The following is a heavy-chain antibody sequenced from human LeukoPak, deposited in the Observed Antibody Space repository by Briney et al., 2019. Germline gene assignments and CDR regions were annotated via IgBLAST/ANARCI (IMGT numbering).Heavy chain of an antibody. V-gene: IGHV3-74*01. CDR3: ARGPGYYSYY. D-gene: IGHD3-9*01. CDR2: INSDGSST. Sequence: QPGGSLRLSCAASGFTFSSYWMHWVRHAPGEGLVWVSRINSDGSSTSYADSVKGRFTISRDNAKNTLYLQMNSLRAEDTAVYYCARGPGYYSYYWGQGTLVTVSS. CDR1: GFTFSSYW. J-gene: IGHJ4*02.